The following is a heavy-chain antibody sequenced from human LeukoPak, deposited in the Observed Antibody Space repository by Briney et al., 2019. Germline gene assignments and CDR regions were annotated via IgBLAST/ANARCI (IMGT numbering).Heavy chain of an antibody. D-gene: IGHD4-17*01. CDR2: IYYSGST. V-gene: IGHV4-31*03. CDR3: ARVPDYGDYVGSFDY. Sequence: SETLSLTCTVSGGSISSGGYYWSWIRQHPGKGLEWIGYIYYSGSTYYNPSLKSRVTISVDPSKNQFSLKLSSVTAADTAVYYCARVPDYGDYVGSFDYWGQGTLVTVSS. CDR1: GGSISSGGYY. J-gene: IGHJ4*02.